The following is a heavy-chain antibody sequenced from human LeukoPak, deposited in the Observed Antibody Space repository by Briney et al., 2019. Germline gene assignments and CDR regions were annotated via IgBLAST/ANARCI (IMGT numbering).Heavy chain of an antibody. CDR3: ASITMVRGSFDY. D-gene: IGHD3-10*01. Sequence: SETLSLTCTVSGGSISSGSYYWSWIRQPAGKGLEWIGRVYTSGSTNYNPSLQSRVTISADTSKNQFSLKLSSVTAADTAVYYCASITMVRGSFDYWGQGTLVTVSS. V-gene: IGHV4-61*02. J-gene: IGHJ4*02. CDR2: VYTSGST. CDR1: GGSISSGSYY.